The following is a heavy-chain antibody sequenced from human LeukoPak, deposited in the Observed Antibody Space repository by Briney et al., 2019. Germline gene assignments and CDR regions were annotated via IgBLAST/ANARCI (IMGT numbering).Heavy chain of an antibody. V-gene: IGHV4-39*07. J-gene: IGHJ4*02. D-gene: IGHD6-13*01. CDR1: GFTFSSYS. CDR2: IYYSGST. CDR3: ARGGGSWSHDY. Sequence: PGGSLRLSCAASGFTFSSYSVNWVRQAPGKGLEWIGSIYYSGSTYYNPSLKSRVTISVDTSKYQFSLKLSSVTAADTAVYYCARGGGSWSHDYWGQGTLVTVSS.